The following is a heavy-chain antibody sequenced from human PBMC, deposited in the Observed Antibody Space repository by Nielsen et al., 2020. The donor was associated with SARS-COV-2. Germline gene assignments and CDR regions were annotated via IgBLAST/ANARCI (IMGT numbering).Heavy chain of an antibody. V-gene: IGHV2-26*01. J-gene: IGHJ6*03. CDR3: ARIGGTYCGGDCYYYYYYMDV. Sequence: SGPTLVKPTETLTLTCTVSGFSLSNARMGVSWIRQPPGKALEWHAHIFSNDEKSYSTSLKSRLTISKDTSKSQVVLTMTNMDPVDTATYYCARIGGTYCGGDCYYYYYYMDVWGKGTTVTVSS. D-gene: IGHD2-21*01. CDR2: IFSNDEK. CDR1: GFSLSNARMG.